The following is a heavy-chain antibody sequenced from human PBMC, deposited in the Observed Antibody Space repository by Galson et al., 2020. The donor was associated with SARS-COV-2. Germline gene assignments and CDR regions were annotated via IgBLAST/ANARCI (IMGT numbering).Heavy chain of an antibody. CDR3: ARDGGLFFQY. D-gene: IGHD3-16*01. V-gene: IGHV3-48*02. CDR1: GFSFEDYG. J-gene: IGHJ4*02. Sequence: QAGGSLRLSCAGSGFSFEDYGMNWVRQAPGKGLEWVSFISSGGSSVYLADSVKGRFSISRDNAKNSMYLQMNSLRDDDTAVYYCARDGGLFFQYWGQGTQVTVSS. CDR2: ISSGGSSV.